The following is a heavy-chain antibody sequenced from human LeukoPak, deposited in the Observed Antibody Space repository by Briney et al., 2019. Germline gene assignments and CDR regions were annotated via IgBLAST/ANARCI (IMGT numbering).Heavy chain of an antibody. Sequence: ASVKVSCKTSGYTFTGYYMHWVRQAPGQGLEWMGWINPNTGGTNFAQKFQGRVTMTRATSISKAYLELSRLRSDDTAVYYCARLYYYDSSGDYWGQGTLVTVSS. CDR1: GYTFTGYY. J-gene: IGHJ4*02. D-gene: IGHD3-22*01. CDR3: ARLYYYDSSGDY. V-gene: IGHV1-2*02. CDR2: INPNTGGT.